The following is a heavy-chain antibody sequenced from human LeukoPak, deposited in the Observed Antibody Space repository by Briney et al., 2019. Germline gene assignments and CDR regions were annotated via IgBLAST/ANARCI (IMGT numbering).Heavy chain of an antibody. V-gene: IGHV3-7*02. D-gene: IGHD5-18*01. CDR3: ARAIGGYSYGYHFDY. J-gene: IGHJ4*02. CDR2: IKQDGSEK. CDR1: GFTFSGSW. Sequence: GGSLRLSCAASGFTFSGSWMTWVRQAPGKGLEWVAIIKQDGSEKYYVDSVKGRFTISRDNAKNSLYLQMNSLRAEDTAVYYCARAIGGYSYGYHFDYWGQGTLVTVSS.